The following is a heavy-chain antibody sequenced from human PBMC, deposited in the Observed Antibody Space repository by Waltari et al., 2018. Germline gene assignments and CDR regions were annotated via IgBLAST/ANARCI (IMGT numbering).Heavy chain of an antibody. V-gene: IGHV3-23*01. Sequence: EVQLLESGGGLVQPGGSLRLSCAASGLTFSSHAMSWVRQAPGKGLEWVAAISGSGGSTYYADSVKGRFTISRDNSKNTLYLQMNSLRAEDTAVYYCAKLGATIRYFDYWGQGTLVTVSS. D-gene: IGHD1-26*01. J-gene: IGHJ4*02. CDR3: AKLGATIRYFDY. CDR2: ISGSGGST. CDR1: GLTFSSHA.